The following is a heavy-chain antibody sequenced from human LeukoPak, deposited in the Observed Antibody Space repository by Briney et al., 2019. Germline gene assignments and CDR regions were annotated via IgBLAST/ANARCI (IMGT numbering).Heavy chain of an antibody. CDR3: ARQLDYFDY. CDR2: IYYSGST. Sequence: RYYWSWIRQPPGKGLEWIGYIYYSGSTNYNPSLKSRVTISVDTSKNQFSLKLSSVTAADTAVYYCARQLDYFDYWGQGTLVTVSS. V-gene: IGHV4-59*08. D-gene: IGHD1-1*01. CDR1: RYY. J-gene: IGHJ4*02.